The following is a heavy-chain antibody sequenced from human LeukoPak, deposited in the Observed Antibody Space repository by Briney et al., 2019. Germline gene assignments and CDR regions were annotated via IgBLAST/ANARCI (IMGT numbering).Heavy chain of an antibody. D-gene: IGHD3-22*01. V-gene: IGHV1-2*02. CDR2: INPNSGGT. CDR3: ARDASDSSGSGFFDY. J-gene: IGHJ4*02. Sequence: ASVKVSCKASGYTFTGYYTHWVRQAPGQGLEWMGWINPNSGGTNYAQKFQGRVTMTRDTSISTAYMELSRLRSDDTAVYYCARDASDSSGSGFFDYWGEGTLVTVPS. CDR1: GYTFTGYY.